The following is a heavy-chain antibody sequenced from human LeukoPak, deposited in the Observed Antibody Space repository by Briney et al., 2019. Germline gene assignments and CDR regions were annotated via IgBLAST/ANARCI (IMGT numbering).Heavy chain of an antibody. CDR1: GGSISSYY. CDR2: LYYTGST. D-gene: IGHD2-8*01. V-gene: IGHV4-59*08. CDR3: ARLTRYCTNGVCWNLIDY. J-gene: IGHJ4*02. Sequence: PSETLSLTCTVSGGSISSYYWSWLRQPPGQGLEWIGNLYYTGSTNYNPSLKSRVTISVAPSKTQFPLKLSSVTAADTAVYYCARLTRYCTNGVCWNLIDYWGQGTLVTVSS.